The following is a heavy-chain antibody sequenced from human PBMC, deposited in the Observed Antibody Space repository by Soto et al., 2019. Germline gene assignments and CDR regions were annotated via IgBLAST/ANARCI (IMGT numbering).Heavy chain of an antibody. D-gene: IGHD2-15*01. V-gene: IGHV3-23*01. CDR2: ISDSGDDT. J-gene: IGHJ6*03. CDR1: GFKFSVYA. Sequence: DVQLLESGGGFVQPGGSLRLACDVSGFKFSVYAMSWVRQAPGKGLEWVSTISDSGDDTYYADSVNGRFIISRDNSENILYLQMDSLRVADTATYHGVKSWWHGNYYMDAWGQGATVTV. CDR3: VKSWWHGNYYMDA.